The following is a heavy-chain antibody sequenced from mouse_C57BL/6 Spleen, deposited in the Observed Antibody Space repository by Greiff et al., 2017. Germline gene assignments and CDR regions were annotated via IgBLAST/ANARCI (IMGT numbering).Heavy chain of an antibody. Sequence: VQLVESGPGLVQPSQSLSITCTVSGFSLTSYGVHWVRQSPGKGLEWLGVIWSGGSTDYNAAFISRLSISKDNSKSQVFFKMNSLQADDTAIYYCARISYGSSLYAMDYWGQGTSVTVSS. D-gene: IGHD1-1*01. CDR2: IWSGGST. CDR3: ARISYGSSLYAMDY. CDR1: GFSLTSYG. J-gene: IGHJ4*01. V-gene: IGHV2-2*01.